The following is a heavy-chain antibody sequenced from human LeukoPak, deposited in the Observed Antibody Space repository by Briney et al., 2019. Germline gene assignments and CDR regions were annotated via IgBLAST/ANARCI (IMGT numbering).Heavy chain of an antibody. CDR2: ISTYNGNT. D-gene: IGHD6-19*01. V-gene: IGHV1-18*01. CDR1: GYTFNNYG. J-gene: IGHJ4*02. Sequence: ASVKVSCKASGYTFNNYGIIWVRPAPGQGLEWMGWISTYNGNTNYAQNFQGRVTMTTDTSTSTAYMELRSLRSDDTAVYYCARVSSGWSYYFDHWGQGTLVTVSS. CDR3: ARVSSGWSYYFDH.